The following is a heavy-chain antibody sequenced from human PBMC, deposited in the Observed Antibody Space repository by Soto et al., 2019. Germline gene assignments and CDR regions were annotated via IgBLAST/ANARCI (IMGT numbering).Heavy chain of an antibody. CDR2: ISYDGSNK. J-gene: IGHJ6*02. D-gene: IGHD2-8*01. CDR3: AKDHGPRSGPYGMDV. Sequence: GGSLRLSCAASGFTFSSYGMHWVRQAPGKGLEWVAVISYDGSNKYYADSVKGRFTISRDNSKNTLYLQMNSLRAEDMAVYYCAKDHGPRSGPYGMDVWGQGTTVTVSS. CDR1: GFTFSSYG. V-gene: IGHV3-30*18.